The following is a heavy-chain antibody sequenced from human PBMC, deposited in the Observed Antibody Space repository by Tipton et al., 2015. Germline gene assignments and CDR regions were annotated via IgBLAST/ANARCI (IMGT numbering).Heavy chain of an antibody. V-gene: IGHV3-23*01. J-gene: IGHJ6*02. Sequence: SLRLSCAASGLTFSSFWMSWVRQAPGKGLEWVSLISGGDNNTYYADSVKGRFTISRDNSKNALYLQMNSLRVEDTAVYYCARKRETRLRLPEHRFGLDVWGLGTAVAVSS. CDR2: ISGGDNNT. D-gene: IGHD2-21*02. CDR1: GLTFSSFW. CDR3: ARKRETRLRLPEHRFGLDV.